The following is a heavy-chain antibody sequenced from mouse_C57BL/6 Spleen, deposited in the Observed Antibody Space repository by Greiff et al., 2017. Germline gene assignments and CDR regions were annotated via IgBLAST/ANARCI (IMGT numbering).Heavy chain of an antibody. CDR1: GYSFTGYY. J-gene: IGHJ2*01. D-gene: IGHD2-5*01. CDR2: INPSTGGT. CDR3: ARDSNYFDY. V-gene: IGHV1-43*01. Sequence: VQLQQSGPELVKPGASVKISCKASGYSFTGYYMHWVKQSSEKSLEWIGEINPSTGGTSYNQKFKGKATLTVDKSSSTAYMQLKSLTSEDSAVYYCARDSNYFDYWGQGTTLTVSS.